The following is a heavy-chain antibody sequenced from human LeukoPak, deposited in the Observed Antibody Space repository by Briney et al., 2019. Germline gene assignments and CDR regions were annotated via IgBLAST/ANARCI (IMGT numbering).Heavy chain of an antibody. D-gene: IGHD3-3*01. CDR3: ATEYYDFWSGYYSPTLGAFDI. CDR1: GFTFSSYG. V-gene: IGHV3-30*02. J-gene: IGHJ3*02. CDR2: IRYDGSNK. Sequence: PGGSLRLSCAASGFTFSSYGMQWVSQAPGKGREWVAFIRYDGSNKYYADSVKGRFTISRDNSKNTLYLQMNSLRAEDTAVYYCATEYYDFWSGYYSPTLGAFDIWGQGTMVTVSS.